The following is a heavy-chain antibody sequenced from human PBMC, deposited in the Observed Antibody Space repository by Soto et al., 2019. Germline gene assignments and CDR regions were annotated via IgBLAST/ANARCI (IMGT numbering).Heavy chain of an antibody. V-gene: IGHV4-39*01. CDR3: ARHYASLLEPPNWFDP. Sequence: SETLSLTCTVSGGSISRSTYYWGWIRQPPGKGLEWIGSINYSGSTYYNPSLKSRVTISVDTSKNQFFLKLSSVTAADTAVYYCARHYASLLEPPNWFDPWGQGTLVTVSS. D-gene: IGHD3-3*01. CDR1: GGSISRSTYY. CDR2: INYSGST. J-gene: IGHJ5*02.